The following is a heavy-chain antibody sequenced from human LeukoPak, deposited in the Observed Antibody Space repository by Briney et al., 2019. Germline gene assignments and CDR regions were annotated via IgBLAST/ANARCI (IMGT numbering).Heavy chain of an antibody. CDR2: INPSSGAT. V-gene: IGHV1-2*07. CDR3: ARIDFWSGYCLDY. J-gene: IGHJ4*02. CDR1: GYTFTDYY. Sequence: ASVKVSCKASGYTFTDYYMHWVRQAPGQGLEWMVWINPSSGATNYAHKFQGRVTMTRDTSITTASMELSRLRPDDTAVYYCARIDFWSGYCLDYWGQGTLVTVSS. D-gene: IGHD3-3*01.